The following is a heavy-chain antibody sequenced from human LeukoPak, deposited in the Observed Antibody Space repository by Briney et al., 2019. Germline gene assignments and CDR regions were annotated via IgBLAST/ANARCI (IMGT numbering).Heavy chain of an antibody. CDR3: ADFSEGFQH. CDR1: GGSFSGYY. CDR2: INHSGST. V-gene: IGHV4-34*01. Sequence: PSETLSLTCAVYGGSFSGYYWSWIRQPPGKGLEWIGEINHSGSTNYNPSLKSRVTISVDTSKNQFSLKLSSVTAADTAVYYCADFSEGFQHWGQGTLVTVSS. J-gene: IGHJ1*01. D-gene: IGHD3-3*01.